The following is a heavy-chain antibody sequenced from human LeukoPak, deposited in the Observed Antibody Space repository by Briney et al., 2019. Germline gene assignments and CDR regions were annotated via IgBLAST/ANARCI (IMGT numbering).Heavy chain of an antibody. CDR1: GFAFSGDS. J-gene: IGHJ4*02. CDR2: ISYSSYTI. Sequence: PGGSLRLSCAASGFAFSGDSMNWIRQAPGKGLEWVAYISYSSYTIHYADSVKGRFTISRDNAKNSLYLQMNSLRAEDTAMYYCARDGDGNFDYWGQGTLVTVSS. D-gene: IGHD4-17*01. V-gene: IGHV3-48*04. CDR3: ARDGDGNFDY.